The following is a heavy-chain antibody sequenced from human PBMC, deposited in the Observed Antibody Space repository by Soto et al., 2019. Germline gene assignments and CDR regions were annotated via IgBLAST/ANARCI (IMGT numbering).Heavy chain of an antibody. V-gene: IGHV1-69*02. CDR1: GGSFNSYT. CDR3: ARGRAGENWYFDL. J-gene: IGHJ2*01. CDR2: IIPILDIT. D-gene: IGHD6-19*01. Sequence: QVQLVQSGAEVKKPGSSVKVSCKASGGSFNSYTVSWVRQAPGQGLEWMGRIIPILDITNDAQKFQGRVTITADKSTSTAYMELSSLRSEDTAVYYCARGRAGENWYFDLWGRGTLVTVSA.